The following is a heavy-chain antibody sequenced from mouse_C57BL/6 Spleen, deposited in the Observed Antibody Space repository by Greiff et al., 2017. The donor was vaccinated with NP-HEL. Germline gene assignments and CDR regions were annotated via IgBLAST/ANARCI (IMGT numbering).Heavy chain of an antibody. D-gene: IGHD1-1*01. V-gene: IGHV14-2*01. CDR1: GFNIKDYY. CDR2: IDPEDGET. Sequence: EVMLVESGAELVKPGASVKLSCTASGFNIKDYYMHWVKQRTEQGLEWIGRIDPEDGETKYAPQFQGKATITADTSSNTAYLQLSSLTSEDTAVYYCAPPDYYGSSSLDVWGTGTTVTVSS. J-gene: IGHJ1*03. CDR3: APPDYYGSSSLDV.